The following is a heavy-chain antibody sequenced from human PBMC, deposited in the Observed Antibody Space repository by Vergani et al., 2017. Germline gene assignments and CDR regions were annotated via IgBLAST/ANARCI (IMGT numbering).Heavy chain of an antibody. Sequence: QVQLVQSGAEVKKPGASVKVSCKAYGYTFTSYGISWVRQALGQGLECMGWISAYNGNTNYSQKPQGRVTMTTDLSTSTVYMELRSLRSDDTSVYFCAGDQLPNKYIVVVPTAIPDYWGQGTLVTVSS. J-gene: IGHJ4*02. CDR1: GYTFTSYG. CDR2: ISAYNGNT. CDR3: AGDQLPNKYIVVVPTAIPDY. D-gene: IGHD2-2*02. V-gene: IGHV1-18*01.